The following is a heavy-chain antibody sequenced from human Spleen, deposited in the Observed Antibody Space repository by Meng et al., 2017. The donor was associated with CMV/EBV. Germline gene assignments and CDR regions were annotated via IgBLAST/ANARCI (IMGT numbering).Heavy chain of an antibody. Sequence: GESLKISCAASGFTFDDYGMSWVRQAPGKGLEWVSGINWNGGSTGYADSVKGRFTISRDDSKNTAYLQMSSLKTDDTAVYYCLGGFGENGLDVWGQGTTVTVSS. CDR1: GFTFDDYG. CDR2: INWNGGST. CDR3: LGGFGENGLDV. D-gene: IGHD3-10*01. J-gene: IGHJ6*02. V-gene: IGHV3-20*04.